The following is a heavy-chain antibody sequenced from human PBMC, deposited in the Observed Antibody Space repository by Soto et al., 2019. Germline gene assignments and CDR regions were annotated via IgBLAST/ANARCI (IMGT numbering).Heavy chain of an antibody. CDR3: ARDQGGDYIWAFDL. V-gene: IGHV1-18*01. CDR1: GYTFTSYA. J-gene: IGHJ2*01. D-gene: IGHD4-17*01. CDR2: ISAYNGNT. Sequence: ASAKVSCKASGYTFTSYAISWARHSPGQGLEWMGWISAYNGNTNYAQKLQGRVTMTTDTSTSTAYMELRSLRSDDTAVYYCARDQGGDYIWAFDLWGRGTLVTVSS.